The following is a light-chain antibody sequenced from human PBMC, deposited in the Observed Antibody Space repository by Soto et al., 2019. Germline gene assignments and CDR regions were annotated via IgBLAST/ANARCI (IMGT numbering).Light chain of an antibody. CDR3: QQFRNWPWT. J-gene: IGKJ1*01. Sequence: EIVLTQSPGTLSLSPGERATLSCRASQSVNTKYLAWYQQKPGQAPRLLISGVSSRATGIPDRFSGSGSGTEFTLTISSLQSEDFAVYYCQQFRNWPWTFGQGTKVDIK. V-gene: IGKV3-20*01. CDR2: GVS. CDR1: QSVNTKY.